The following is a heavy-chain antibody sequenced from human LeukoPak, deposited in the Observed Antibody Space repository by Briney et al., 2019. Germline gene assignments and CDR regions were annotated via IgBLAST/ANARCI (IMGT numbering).Heavy chain of an antibody. CDR3: ARHGSGSGSYSQDYYYYGMDV. Sequence: GEPLKISCKGSGYSFTSYWIGWVRQMPGKGLEWMGIIYPGDSDTRYSPSFQGQVTISADKSISTAYLQWSSLKASDTAMYYCARHGSGSGSYSQDYYYYGMDVWGQGTTVTVSS. CDR2: IYPGDSDT. V-gene: IGHV5-51*01. J-gene: IGHJ6*02. D-gene: IGHD3-10*01. CDR1: GYSFTSYW.